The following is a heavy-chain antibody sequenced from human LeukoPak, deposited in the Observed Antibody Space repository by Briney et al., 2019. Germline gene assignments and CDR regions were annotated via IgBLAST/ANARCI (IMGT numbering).Heavy chain of an antibody. V-gene: IGHV3-48*03. CDR3: AKYCSGGSCYLSMDV. D-gene: IGHD2-15*01. Sequence: GGTLGLSCAASGFTFSSYEMNWVRQAPGKGLEWVSYISSSGSTIYYADSVKGRFTISRDNAKNSLYLQMNSLRAEDTAVYYCAKYCSGGSCYLSMDVWGKGTTVTVSS. CDR1: GFTFSSYE. J-gene: IGHJ6*03. CDR2: ISSSGSTI.